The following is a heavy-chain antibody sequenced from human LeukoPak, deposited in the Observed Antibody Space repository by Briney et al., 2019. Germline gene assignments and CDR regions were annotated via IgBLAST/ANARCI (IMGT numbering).Heavy chain of an antibody. CDR1: GGSISSGSYY. V-gene: IGHV4-61*02. CDR2: IYTSGST. CDR3: ARAAYYYHSSGYYDAFDI. J-gene: IGHJ3*02. D-gene: IGHD3-22*01. Sequence: SETLSLTCTVSGGSISSGSYYWSWIRQPAGKGLEWIGRIYTSGSTNYNPSLKSRVTISVDTSKNQFSLKLSSVTAADTAVYYCARAAYYYHSSGYYDAFDIWGQGTMVTVSS.